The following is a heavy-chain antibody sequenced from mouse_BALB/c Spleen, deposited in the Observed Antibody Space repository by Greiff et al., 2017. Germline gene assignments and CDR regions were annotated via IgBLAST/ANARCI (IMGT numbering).Heavy chain of an antibody. CDR3: ASNYFDY. CDR1: GYSITSGYY. Sequence: EVKLQESGPGLVKPSQSLSLTCSVTGYSITSGYYWNWIRQFPGNKLEWMGYISYDGSNNYNPSLKNRISITRDTSKNQFFLKLNSVTTEDTATYYCASNYFDYWGQGTTLTVSS. J-gene: IGHJ2*01. CDR2: ISYDGSN. V-gene: IGHV3-6*02.